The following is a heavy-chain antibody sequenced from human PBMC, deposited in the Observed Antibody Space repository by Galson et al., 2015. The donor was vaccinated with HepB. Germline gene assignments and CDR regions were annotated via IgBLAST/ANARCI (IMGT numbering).Heavy chain of an antibody. Sequence: SLRLSCAASGFTFSSYSMNWVRQAPGKGLEWVSSISSSSSYIYYADSVKGRFTISRDNAKNSLYLQMNSLRAEDTAVYYCARTRSGRIAVAGPEDAFDIWGQGTMVTVSS. CDR1: GFTFSSYS. J-gene: IGHJ3*02. V-gene: IGHV3-21*01. D-gene: IGHD6-19*01. CDR3: ARTRSGRIAVAGPEDAFDI. CDR2: ISSSSSYI.